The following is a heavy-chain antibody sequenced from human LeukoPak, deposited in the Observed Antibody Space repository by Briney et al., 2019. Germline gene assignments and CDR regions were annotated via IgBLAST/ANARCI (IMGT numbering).Heavy chain of an antibody. J-gene: IGHJ3*01. D-gene: IGHD4-23*01. CDR3: ARDPMYNGGNSGAFDF. Sequence: GGSLRLSCAASGFTFSDHFMTWIRQAPGKGLEWISYISGSGATYYAASVKGRFTISRDNAQNSLWLQMSSLRAEDTAVYYCARDPMYNGGNSGAFDFWGQGTLVTVSS. CDR1: GFTFSDHF. CDR2: ISGSGAT. V-gene: IGHV3-11*01.